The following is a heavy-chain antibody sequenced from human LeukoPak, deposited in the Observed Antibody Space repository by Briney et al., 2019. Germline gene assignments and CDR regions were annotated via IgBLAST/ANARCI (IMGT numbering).Heavy chain of an antibody. Sequence: ASVKVSCKASGYTFTSYDINWVRQATGQGLEWMGWMNPNSGNTGYAQKFQGRVTTTRNTSISTAYMELSSLRSEDTAVYYCARGETVTTGGDYWGQGTLVTVSS. V-gene: IGHV1-8*01. CDR3: ARGETVTTGGDY. CDR2: MNPNSGNT. D-gene: IGHD4-17*01. CDR1: GYTFTSYD. J-gene: IGHJ4*02.